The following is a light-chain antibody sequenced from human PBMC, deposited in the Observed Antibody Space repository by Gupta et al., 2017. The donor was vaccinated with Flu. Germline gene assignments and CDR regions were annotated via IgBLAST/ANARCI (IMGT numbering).Light chain of an antibody. CDR3: GTWDSSLSVGV. J-gene: IGLJ2*01. CDR1: SSDIENNY. CDR2: ETN. V-gene: IGLV1-51*02. Sequence: QSVLTQPPSVSAAPGQKVTISCSGSSSDIENNYVSWYQQLPGTAPKLLIYETNKRPSGIPDRFSGSKSGTSATLGITGLQTGDEADYYCGTWDSSLSVGVFGGGTKLTVL.